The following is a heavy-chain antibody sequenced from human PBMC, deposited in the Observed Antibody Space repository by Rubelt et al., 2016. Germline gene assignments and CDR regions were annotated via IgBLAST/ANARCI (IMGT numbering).Heavy chain of an antibody. Sequence: QVQLVQSGAEVKKPGASVKVSCKASGYTFTGYYMHWVRQAPGQGLEWMGWINPNSGGTKYAQKVQGRVTMTRETSVSTAYMGLSRLTSDDTAVYYCARGNSGYDYGLDYWGQGTLVTVSS. J-gene: IGHJ4*02. V-gene: IGHV1-2*02. D-gene: IGHD5-12*01. CDR2: INPNSGGT. CDR3: ARGNSGYDYGLDY. CDR1: GYTFTGYY.